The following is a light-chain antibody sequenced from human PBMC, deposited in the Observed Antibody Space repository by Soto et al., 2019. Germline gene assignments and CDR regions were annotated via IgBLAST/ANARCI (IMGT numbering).Light chain of an antibody. CDR3: SSYTSSSTYV. J-gene: IGLJ1*01. V-gene: IGLV2-14*01. CDR2: EVS. Sequence: QSVLTQPASVSGSPGQSITISCTGTSSDVGGYNYVSWYQQHPRKAPKLMIYEVSNRPSGVSNRFSVSKSGNTASLTISGLQAEVEADYYCSSYTSSSTYVFGTGTKVTVL. CDR1: SSDVGGYNY.